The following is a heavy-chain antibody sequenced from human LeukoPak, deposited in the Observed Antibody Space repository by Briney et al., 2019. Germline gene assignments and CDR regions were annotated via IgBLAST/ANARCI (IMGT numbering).Heavy chain of an antibody. J-gene: IGHJ4*02. CDR1: GGSFSGYY. Sequence: SETLSLTCAVCGGSFSGYYWSWIRQPPGKGLEWIGEINHSGSTNYNPSLKSRVTISVDTSKNQFSLKLSSVTAADTAMYYCARVRLGRGFDYWGQGTLVTVSS. CDR2: INHSGST. CDR3: ARVRLGRGFDY. V-gene: IGHV4-34*01. D-gene: IGHD6-19*01.